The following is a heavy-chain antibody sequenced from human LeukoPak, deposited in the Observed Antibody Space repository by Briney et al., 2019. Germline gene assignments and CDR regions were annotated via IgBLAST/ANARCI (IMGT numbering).Heavy chain of an antibody. CDR2: INPNSGGT. J-gene: IGHJ4*02. CDR3: ARDTATYYYDSSGSSY. CDR1: GYTFTGYY. Sequence: PGASVKVSCKASGYTFTGYYMHWVRQAPGQGLEWMGWINPNSGGTNYAQKFQGRVTMTRDTSISTAYMELSRLRSDDTAVYYCARDTATYYYDSSGSSYWGQGTLVIVSP. V-gene: IGHV1-2*02. D-gene: IGHD3-22*01.